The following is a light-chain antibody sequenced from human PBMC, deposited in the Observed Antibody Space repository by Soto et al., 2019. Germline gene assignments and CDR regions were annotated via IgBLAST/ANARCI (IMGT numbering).Light chain of an antibody. CDR1: SSDVGGYNY. V-gene: IGLV2-8*01. CDR2: DVS. J-gene: IGLJ2*01. CDR3: SSYAGSNNVV. Sequence: QSALTQPPSASGSPGQSVTISCTGTSSDVGGYNYVSWYQQHPGNAPKLMIYDVSKRPSGVPDRFSGSKSGNTASLTVSGLQVEDEADYYCSSYAGSNNVVFGGGTKLTVL.